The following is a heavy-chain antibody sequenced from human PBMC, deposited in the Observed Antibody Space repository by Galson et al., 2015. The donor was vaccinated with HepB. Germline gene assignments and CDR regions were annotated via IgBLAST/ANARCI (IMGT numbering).Heavy chain of an antibody. CDR3: ARGAEVVPAAIAGGHGTDWFDP. CDR2: INPNSGGT. Sequence: SVKVSCKASGYTFTGYYMHWMRQAPGQGLEWMGWINPNSGGTNYAQKFQGWVTMTRDTSISTAYMELSRLRSDDTAVYYCARGAEVVPAAIAGGHGTDWFDPWGQGTLVTVSS. D-gene: IGHD2-2*02. J-gene: IGHJ5*02. V-gene: IGHV1-2*04. CDR1: GYTFTGYY.